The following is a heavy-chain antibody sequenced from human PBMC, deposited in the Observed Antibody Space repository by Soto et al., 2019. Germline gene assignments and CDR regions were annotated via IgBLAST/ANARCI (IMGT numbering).Heavy chain of an antibody. J-gene: IGHJ4*02. V-gene: IGHV3-23*01. Sequence: GSLRLSCAASGFTFSSYAMSWVRQAPGKGLEWVSAISGSGGSTYYADSVKGRFTISRDNSKNTLYLQMNSLRAEDTAVYYCANGFLASGWPRFDYWGQGTLVTVSS. CDR3: ANGFLASGWPRFDY. D-gene: IGHD6-19*01. CDR2: ISGSGGST. CDR1: GFTFSSYA.